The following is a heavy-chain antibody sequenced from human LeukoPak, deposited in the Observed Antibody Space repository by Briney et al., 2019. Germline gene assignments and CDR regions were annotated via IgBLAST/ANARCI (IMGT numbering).Heavy chain of an antibody. CDR2: INPSGGST. Sequence: EASVTVSCKASGYTFTSYYMHWVRQAPGQGGEWMGIINPSGGSTSYAQKFQGRVTMTRDTSTSTVYMELSSLRSEDTAVYYCARVNGSYLPPYYYYYGIDVWGQGTTVTVSS. CDR3: ARVNGSYLPPYYYYYGIDV. CDR1: GYTFTSYY. J-gene: IGHJ6*02. V-gene: IGHV1-46*01. D-gene: IGHD1-26*01.